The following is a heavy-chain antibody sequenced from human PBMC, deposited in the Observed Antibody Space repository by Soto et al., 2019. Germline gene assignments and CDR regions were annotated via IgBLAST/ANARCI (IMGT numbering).Heavy chain of an antibody. Sequence: QVQLVESGGGVVQPGRSLRLSCAASGFTFSSYAMHWVRQAPGKRLEWVAVISYDGSNKYYADSVKGRFTISRDNATNMLYLQMNSLRAEDTAVYYCAREENLTYYFDYWGQGTLVTVSS. V-gene: IGHV3-30-3*01. CDR1: GFTFSSYA. J-gene: IGHJ4*02. CDR3: AREENLTYYFDY. CDR2: ISYDGSNK. D-gene: IGHD3-16*01.